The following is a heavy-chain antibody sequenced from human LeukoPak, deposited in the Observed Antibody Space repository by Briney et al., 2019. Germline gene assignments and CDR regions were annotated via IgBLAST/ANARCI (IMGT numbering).Heavy chain of an antibody. CDR1: GFIFSSHW. CDR3: AKPKDNPLYYFDY. CDR2: INTDGSST. Sequence: PGGSLRLSCAASGFIFSSHWMHWVRQPPGKGLVWVSRINTDGSSTSYADSVKGRFTISRDNAKNTLYLQMNSLRAEDTAVYYCAKPKDNPLYYFDYWGQGTLVTVSS. D-gene: IGHD1-14*01. V-gene: IGHV3-74*01. J-gene: IGHJ4*02.